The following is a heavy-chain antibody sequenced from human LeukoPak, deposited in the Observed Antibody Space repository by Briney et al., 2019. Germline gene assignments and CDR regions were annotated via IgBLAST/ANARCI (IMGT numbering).Heavy chain of an antibody. V-gene: IGHV4-39*07. CDR2: IYYSGST. Sequence: SETLSLTCTVSGGSISSSSYYWGWIRQPPGKGLEWIGYIYYSGSTYYNPSLKSRVTISVDTSKNQFSLKLSSVTAADTAVYYCAREYSGSYRLYYYYYMDVWGKGTTVTVSS. CDR1: GGSISSSSYY. J-gene: IGHJ6*03. D-gene: IGHD1-26*01. CDR3: AREYSGSYRLYYYYYMDV.